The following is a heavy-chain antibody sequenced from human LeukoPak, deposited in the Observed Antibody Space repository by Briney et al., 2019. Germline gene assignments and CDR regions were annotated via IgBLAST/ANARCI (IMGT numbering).Heavy chain of an antibody. V-gene: IGHV3-21*01. Sequence: GGSLRLSCATSGFTFSSHSMNWVRQAPGKGLEWVSSISSSSSYIYYADSVKGRFTISRDNAKNSLYLQMNSLRAEDTAVYYCARANVLLWFGELSYNWFDPWGQGTLVTVSS. J-gene: IGHJ5*02. CDR2: ISSSSSYI. CDR3: ARANVLLWFGELSYNWFDP. D-gene: IGHD3-10*01. CDR1: GFTFSSHS.